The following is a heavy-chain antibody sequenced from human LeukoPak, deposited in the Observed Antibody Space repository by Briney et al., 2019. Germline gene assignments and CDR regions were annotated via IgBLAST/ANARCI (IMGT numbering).Heavy chain of an antibody. V-gene: IGHV3-23*01. J-gene: IGHJ4*02. Sequence: GGSLRLSCTASGFTFSSYAMNWVRKPPGKGLEGVSSFSGVGGSTYYADSVKGRFTISRDNPKNTLYLQMNSLRAEDTAVYYCAKAVNGYSSGWYHYYFDYWGQGTLVTVSS. CDR1: GFTFSSYA. CDR2: FSGVGGST. D-gene: IGHD6-19*01. CDR3: AKAVNGYSSGWYHYYFDY.